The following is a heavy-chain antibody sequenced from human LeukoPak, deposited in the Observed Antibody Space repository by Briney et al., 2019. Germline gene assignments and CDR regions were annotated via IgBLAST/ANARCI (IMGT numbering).Heavy chain of an antibody. CDR3: ASVLRYCSSTSCYVDY. CDR2: ISSSSIYI. D-gene: IGHD2-2*01. J-gene: IGHJ4*02. Sequence: GGSLRLSCAASGFTFSSHSMNWVRQAPGKGLEWVSSISSSSIYIYYADSVKGRLTISRDNAKNSLYLQMNSLRAEDTAVYYCASVLRYCSSTSCYVDYWGQGTLVTVSS. V-gene: IGHV3-21*01. CDR1: GFTFSSHS.